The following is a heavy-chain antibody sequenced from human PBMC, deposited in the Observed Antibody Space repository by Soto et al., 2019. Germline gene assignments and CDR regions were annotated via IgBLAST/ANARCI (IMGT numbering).Heavy chain of an antibody. CDR2: IYYSGST. J-gene: IGHJ3*02. D-gene: IGHD4-17*01. CDR3: ARDLDYGGNSDAFDI. V-gene: IGHV4-30-4*01. Sequence: SETLSLTCIVSGCSISSGDYYWSLFPQPPGKGLEWIGYIYYSGSTYYNPSLKSRVTISVDTSKNQFSLKLSSVTAADTAVYYCARDLDYGGNSDAFDIWGQGTMVT. CDR1: GCSISSGDYY.